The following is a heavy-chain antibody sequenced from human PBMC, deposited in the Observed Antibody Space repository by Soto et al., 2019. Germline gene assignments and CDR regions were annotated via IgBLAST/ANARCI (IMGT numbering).Heavy chain of an antibody. V-gene: IGHV1-24*01. Sequence: GASVKVSRKVSGYTLTELSMHWVRQAPGKGLEWMGGFDPEDGETIYAQKFQGRVTMTEDTSTDTAYMELSSLRSEDTAVYYCATTETAAAGTGFDYWGQGTLVTVSS. J-gene: IGHJ4*02. CDR1: GYTLTELS. CDR3: ATTETAAAGTGFDY. CDR2: FDPEDGET. D-gene: IGHD6-13*01.